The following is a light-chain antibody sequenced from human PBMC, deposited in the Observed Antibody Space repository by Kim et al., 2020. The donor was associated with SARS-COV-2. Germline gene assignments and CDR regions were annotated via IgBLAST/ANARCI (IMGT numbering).Light chain of an antibody. CDR3: LQDYKYPWT. V-gene: IGKV1-6*01. J-gene: IGKJ1*01. Sequence: QMTQSPSSLSASVGDRVTITCRASQDIRNDVGWYQQKPGKAPSLLIYGASTLQSGVPSRFSGSGSDTEFTLTISGLQPDEFATYYCLQDYKYPWTFGQGTKVDIK. CDR2: GAS. CDR1: QDIRND.